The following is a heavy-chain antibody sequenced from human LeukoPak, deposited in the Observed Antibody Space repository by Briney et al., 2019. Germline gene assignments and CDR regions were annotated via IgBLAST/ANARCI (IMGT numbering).Heavy chain of an antibody. V-gene: IGHV4-59*01. CDR2: IYYSGST. Sequence: SETLSLTCTVSGGSISSYYWSWIRQPPGKGLEWIGYIYYSGSTNYNPSLKSRVTISVDTSKNQFSLRLSSVTSADTAVYYCARYYYDNSGSIYAFDIWGQGTMVTVSS. CDR1: GGSISSYY. J-gene: IGHJ3*02. CDR3: ARYYYDNSGSIYAFDI. D-gene: IGHD3-22*01.